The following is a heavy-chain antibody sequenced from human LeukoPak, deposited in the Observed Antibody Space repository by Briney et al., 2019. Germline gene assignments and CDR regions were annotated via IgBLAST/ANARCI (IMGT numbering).Heavy chain of an antibody. D-gene: IGHD3-3*01. V-gene: IGHV4-34*01. CDR2: INHSGST. CDR1: GGSISNYY. CDR3: ARGGYYCTG. Sequence: SETLSLTCTVSGGSISNYYWSWIRQPPGKGLEWIGEINHSGSTNYNPSLKSRVTISVDTSKNQFSLKLSSVTAADTAVYYCARGGYYCTGWGQGTLVTVSS. J-gene: IGHJ4*02.